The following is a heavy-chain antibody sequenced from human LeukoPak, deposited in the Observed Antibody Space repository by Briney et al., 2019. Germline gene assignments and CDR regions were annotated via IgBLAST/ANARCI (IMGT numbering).Heavy chain of an antibody. Sequence: GGSLRLSCAASGFTFSSYSMNWVRQAPGKGLEWVSSISSSSSYIYYAGSVKGRFTISRDNAKNSLYLQMNSLRAEDTAVYYCARDNDIVVSYGMDVWGQGTTVTVSS. CDR3: ARDNDIVVSYGMDV. CDR2: ISSSSSYI. CDR1: GFTFSSYS. J-gene: IGHJ6*02. V-gene: IGHV3-21*01. D-gene: IGHD5-12*01.